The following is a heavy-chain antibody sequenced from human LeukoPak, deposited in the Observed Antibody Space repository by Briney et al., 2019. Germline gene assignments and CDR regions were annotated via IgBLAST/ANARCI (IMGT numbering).Heavy chain of an antibody. D-gene: IGHD3-3*01. V-gene: IGHV4-59*01. Sequence: SETLSLTCTVSGGSISSNYWSWIRQPPGKGLEWIGYVYYSGSTNYNPSLKTRVIILVDTSKNQFSLRLSSVTAADTAVYYCARGTIFGVATNWFDPWGQGTLVTVSS. CDR3: ARGTIFGVATNWFDP. CDR2: VYYSGST. J-gene: IGHJ5*02. CDR1: GGSISSNY.